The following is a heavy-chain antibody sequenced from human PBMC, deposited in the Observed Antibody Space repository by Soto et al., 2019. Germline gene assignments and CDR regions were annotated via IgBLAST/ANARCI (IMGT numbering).Heavy chain of an antibody. Sequence: QLQLQESGPGLVEPSETLSLTCTVSGGSISGTNEYWGWIRQPPGKVLEWIASIHYDGRTYYNPSLKSRLTISADTSKNHFSLKLSAGTAADTAVYYCARTYFGSGSYSYWGQGTLVIVSS. CDR3: ARTYFGSGSYSY. V-gene: IGHV4-39*02. D-gene: IGHD3-10*01. CDR1: GGSISGTNEY. CDR2: IHYDGRT. J-gene: IGHJ1*01.